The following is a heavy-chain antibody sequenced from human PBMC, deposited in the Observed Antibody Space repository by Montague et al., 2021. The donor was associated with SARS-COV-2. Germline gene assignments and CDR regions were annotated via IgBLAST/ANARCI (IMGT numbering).Heavy chain of an antibody. D-gene: IGHD3-9*01. J-gene: IGHJ3*02. Sequence: SETLSLTCAVSRGSFSNYYWTWIRQSPGKGLEWIGEINQGGAPNYTPSLKSRVTISLDTSKEQTSLKLNSVTVADTAVFFCARGRPVQGSFRHFDSISSGALDIWAQGSLVIVSS. CDR1: RGSFSNYY. CDR2: INQGGAP. V-gene: IGHV4-34*01. CDR3: ARGRPVQGSFRHFDSISSGALDI.